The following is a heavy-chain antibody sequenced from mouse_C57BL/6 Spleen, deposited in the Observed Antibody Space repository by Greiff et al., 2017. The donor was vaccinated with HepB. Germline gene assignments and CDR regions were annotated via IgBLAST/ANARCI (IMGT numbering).Heavy chain of an antibody. CDR2: IYPGDGDT. CDR1: GYAFSSSW. Sequence: VQRVESGPELVKPGASVKISCKASGYAFSSSWMNWVKQRPGKGLEWIGRIYPGDGDTNYNGKFKGKATLTADKSSSTAYMQLSSLTSEDSAVYFCARDSFYAMDYWGQGTSVTVSS. V-gene: IGHV1-82*01. J-gene: IGHJ4*01. CDR3: ARDSFYAMDY.